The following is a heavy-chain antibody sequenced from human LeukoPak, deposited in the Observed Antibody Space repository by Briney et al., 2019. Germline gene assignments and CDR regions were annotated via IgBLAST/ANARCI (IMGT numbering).Heavy chain of an antibody. CDR3: ARIFSTGPGHGEQYSSAWRPFDY. Sequence: GASLRLSCAASGFTFSDYYMSWIRQPPGKGLEWVANIRQDGNEKYFLDSVKGRFTISRDKADKSLYLRMDRLRAEETAVYYCARIFSTGPGHGEQYSSAWRPFDYWGQGTLVTVSS. V-gene: IGHV3-7*01. CDR2: IRQDGNEK. J-gene: IGHJ4*02. CDR1: GFTFSDYY. D-gene: IGHD6-19*01.